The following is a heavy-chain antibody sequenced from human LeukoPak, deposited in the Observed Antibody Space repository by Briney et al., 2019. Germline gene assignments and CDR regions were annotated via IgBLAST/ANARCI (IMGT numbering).Heavy chain of an antibody. CDR2: ITAYNGNT. D-gene: IGHD3-10*01. J-gene: IGHJ4*02. Sequence: ASVKVSCKASGHTFTNYGITWVRQAPGQGLEWMGWITAYNGNTNYAQKLQGRVTMTTDTSTSTAYMELRSLRSDDTAVYYCAREGRITMVRGVPGNFDYWGQGTLVTVSS. V-gene: IGHV1-18*01. CDR3: AREGRITMVRGVPGNFDY. CDR1: GHTFTNYG.